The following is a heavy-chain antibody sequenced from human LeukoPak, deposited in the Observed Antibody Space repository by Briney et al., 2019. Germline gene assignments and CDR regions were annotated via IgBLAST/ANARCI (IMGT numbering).Heavy chain of an antibody. Sequence: PSETLSLTCTVSGGSISSCYWSWIRQPAGKGLEWMGRIYTSGSTNYNPSLKSRVTMSVDTSKNQFSLKLSSVTAADTAVYYCARDYYDSSGYLAWWFDPWGQGTLVTVSS. CDR1: GGSISSCY. J-gene: IGHJ5*02. V-gene: IGHV4-4*07. CDR2: IYTSGST. D-gene: IGHD3-22*01. CDR3: ARDYYDSSGYLAWWFDP.